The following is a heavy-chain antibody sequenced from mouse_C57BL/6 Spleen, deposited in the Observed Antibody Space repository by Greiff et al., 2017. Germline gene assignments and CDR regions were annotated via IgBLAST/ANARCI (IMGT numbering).Heavy chain of an antibody. CDR2: ISSGSSTI. CDR1: GFTFSDYG. CDR3: ARPHYYGSSSYFDY. Sequence: DVKLQESGGGLVKPGGSLKLSCAASGFTFSDYGMHWVRQAPEKGLEWVAYISSGSSTIYYADTVKGRFTISRDNAKNTLFLQMTSLRSEDTAMYYCARPHYYGSSSYFDYWGQGTTLTVSS. D-gene: IGHD1-1*01. V-gene: IGHV5-17*01. J-gene: IGHJ2*01.